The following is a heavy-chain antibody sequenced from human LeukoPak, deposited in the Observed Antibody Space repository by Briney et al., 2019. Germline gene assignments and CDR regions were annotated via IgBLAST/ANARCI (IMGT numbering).Heavy chain of an antibody. V-gene: IGHV4-39*01. CDR1: GGSISSSSYY. D-gene: IGHD6-13*01. CDR2: IYYSGST. J-gene: IGHJ4*02. Sequence: SETLSLTCTVSGGSISSSSYYWGWIRQPPGKGLEWIGSIYYSGSTYYNPSLKSRVTISVDTSKNQFSLKRSSVTAADTAVYYCARHSGPYGSSWIDYWGQGTLVTVSS. CDR3: ARHSGPYGSSWIDY.